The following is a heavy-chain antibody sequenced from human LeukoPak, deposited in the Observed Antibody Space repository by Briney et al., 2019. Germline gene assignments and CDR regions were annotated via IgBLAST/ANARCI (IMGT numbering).Heavy chain of an antibody. CDR3: AREARGGYFDY. V-gene: IGHV3-21*01. D-gene: IGHD3-10*01. CDR1: GFTFSSYS. Sequence: PGGSLRLSCAASGFTFSSYSMNWVRQAPGKGLEWVSSISSSSSYIYYADSVKGRSTISRDNAKNSLYLQMNSLRAEDTAVYYCAREARGGYFDYWGQGTLVTVSS. J-gene: IGHJ4*02. CDR2: ISSSSSYI.